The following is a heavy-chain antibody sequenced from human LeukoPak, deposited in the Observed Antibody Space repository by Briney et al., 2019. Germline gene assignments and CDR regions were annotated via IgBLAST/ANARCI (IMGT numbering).Heavy chain of an antibody. CDR1: GDSISSSSYY. D-gene: IGHD3-10*01. CDR3: ARLYRGKEYLQH. Sequence: PSETLSLTCSVPGDSISSSSYYWGWVRQPPGKGLEWIGVISYSGTTYYNPSLKSRVTISVDSSKNQFFLILNSVTAADTAVYYCARLYRGKEYLQHWGQGSSVTVSS. J-gene: IGHJ1*01. CDR2: ISYSGTT. V-gene: IGHV4-39*01.